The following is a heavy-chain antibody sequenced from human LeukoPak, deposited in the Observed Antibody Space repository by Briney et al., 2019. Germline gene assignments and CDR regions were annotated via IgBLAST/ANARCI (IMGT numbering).Heavy chain of an antibody. J-gene: IGHJ4*02. CDR2: IYHDGST. CDR3: ARDRGGYTYSHDY. D-gene: IGHD5-18*01. V-gene: IGHV4-4*02. Sequence: SETLSLTCAVSGGSISSNNWWIWVRQSPEKGLEWIGEIYHDGSTNYNPPLKSRVTISMDKSKNQLSLKLNFVTAADTAVYYCARDRGGYTYSHDYWGQGPLVTVSS. CDR1: GGSISSNNW.